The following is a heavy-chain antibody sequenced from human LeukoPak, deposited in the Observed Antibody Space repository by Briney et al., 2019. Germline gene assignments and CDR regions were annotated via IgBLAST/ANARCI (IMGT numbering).Heavy chain of an antibody. CDR3: AKCDGFDNWNPCPFDY. CDR2: ISGSGDST. J-gene: IGHJ4*02. Sequence: GGSLRLSCAASGFTFSSYAMSWVRQAPGKGLEWVSAISGSGDSTYYADSVKGRFTISRDNSKNTLYLQLNSLRSEDTALYFCAKCDGFDNWNPCPFDYWGQGSLVTVSS. CDR1: GFTFSSYA. D-gene: IGHD1-20*01. V-gene: IGHV3-23*01.